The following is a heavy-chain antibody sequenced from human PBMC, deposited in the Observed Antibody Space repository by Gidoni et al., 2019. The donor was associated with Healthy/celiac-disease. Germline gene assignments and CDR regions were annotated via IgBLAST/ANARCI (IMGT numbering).Heavy chain of an antibody. V-gene: IGHV3-23*04. Sequence: EVELVESWGGLVQPGGALRLSCAASGSTLISYAMSCDRQAPGKARGWFSAISGSGGSTYYADSVTGRFTFSRANSMNTLYLQMNSLRAEDTAVYYCAKGVWELPLDYWGQGTLVTVSS. J-gene: IGHJ4*02. CDR2: ISGSGGST. CDR1: GSTLISYA. CDR3: AKGVWELPLDY. D-gene: IGHD1-26*01.